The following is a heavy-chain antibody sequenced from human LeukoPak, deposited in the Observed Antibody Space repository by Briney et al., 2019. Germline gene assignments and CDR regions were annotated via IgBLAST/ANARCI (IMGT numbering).Heavy chain of an antibody. D-gene: IGHD3-10*01. CDR2: ISAGGGT. CDR1: GFTFSNFG. Sequence: GGSLRLSCAASGFTFSNFGMSWVRQAPGNGQEWVSAISAGGGTYYADTVKGRFTISRDNSKNTLYLQMSSLRAEDTALYYCAKRFSLNYFDSWGQGTLVTVSS. CDR3: AKRFSLNYFDS. J-gene: IGHJ4*02. V-gene: IGHV3-23*01.